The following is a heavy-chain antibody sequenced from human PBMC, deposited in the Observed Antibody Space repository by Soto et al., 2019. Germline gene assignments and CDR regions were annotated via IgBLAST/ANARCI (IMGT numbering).Heavy chain of an antibody. J-gene: IGHJ5*02. CDR2: IYYSGST. CDR1: GGSISSGGYY. V-gene: IGHV4-31*03. D-gene: IGHD1-26*01. Sequence: SETLSLTCTVSGGSISSGGYYWSWIRQHPGKGLEWIGYIYYSGSTYYNPSLKSRVTISVDTSKNQFSLKLSSVTAADTAVYYCARDFGGSYDTGGNWFDPWGQGTPVTVSS. CDR3: ARDFGGSYDTGGNWFDP.